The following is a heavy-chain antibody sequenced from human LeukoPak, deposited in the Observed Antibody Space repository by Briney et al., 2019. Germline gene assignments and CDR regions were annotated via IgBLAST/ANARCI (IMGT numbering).Heavy chain of an antibody. CDR2: INPNSGDT. V-gene: IGHV1-2*02. Sequence: ASVKVSCKTSGYTFSDYYIHWVRQAPGQGLEWMGWINPNSGDTNYAQKFLGRVSMTRDTSISTAYIELSRLKSDDTAVYYCARKVYWYDTSDYRYFDSWGQGTLVTVSS. CDR3: ARKVYWYDTSDYRYFDS. CDR1: GYTFSDYY. J-gene: IGHJ4*02. D-gene: IGHD3-22*01.